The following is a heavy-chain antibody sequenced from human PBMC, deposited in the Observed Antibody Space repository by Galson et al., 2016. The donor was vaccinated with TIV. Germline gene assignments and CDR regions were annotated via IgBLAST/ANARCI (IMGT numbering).Heavy chain of an antibody. D-gene: IGHD2/OR15-2a*01. CDR1: GDSLSDLS. J-gene: IGHJ4*02. CDR2: FDPEQHKK. V-gene: IGHV1-24*01. Sequence: SVKVSCKVSGDSLSDLSMHWVRQAPGKGLEWMAGFDPEQHKKIYARKLEGRVTLTDDTSTDTAFLELRSLSFEDTAVYYCASVAWFPGLSLDNWGQGTLVIVSS. CDR3: ASVAWFPGLSLDN.